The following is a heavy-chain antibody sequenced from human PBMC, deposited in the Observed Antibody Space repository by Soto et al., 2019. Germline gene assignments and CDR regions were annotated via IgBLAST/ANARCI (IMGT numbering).Heavy chain of an antibody. CDR1: GYTFTSYY. V-gene: IGHV1-46*01. D-gene: IGHD2-21*02. J-gene: IGHJ4*02. CDR3: ARERLAYCGGDCYSDY. Sequence: QVQLVQSGAEVKKPGASVKVSCKASGYTFTSYYMHWVRQVPGQGLAWMGIINPSGGSTSYAQKFQGRVTMTRDTSTSTVYMELSSLRSEDTAVYYWARERLAYCGGDCYSDYWVQGTLVTVSS. CDR2: INPSGGST.